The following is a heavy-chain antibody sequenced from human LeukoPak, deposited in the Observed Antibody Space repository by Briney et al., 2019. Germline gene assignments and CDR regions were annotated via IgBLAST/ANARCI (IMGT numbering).Heavy chain of an antibody. Sequence: ASVKVSCKVSGYTLTELSMHWVRQAPGKGLEWMGGFDTEDGETIYAQKFQGRVTMTEDTSTDTAYMELSSLRSEDTAVYYCATVPKPVRYGDYSSGAFDDRGQGTLVTVSS. J-gene: IGHJ4*02. D-gene: IGHD4-17*01. V-gene: IGHV1-24*01. CDR3: ATVPKPVRYGDYSSGAFDD. CDR1: GYTLTELS. CDR2: FDTEDGET.